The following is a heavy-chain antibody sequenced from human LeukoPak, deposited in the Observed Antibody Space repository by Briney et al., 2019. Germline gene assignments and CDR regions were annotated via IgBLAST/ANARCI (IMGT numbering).Heavy chain of an antibody. CDR1: GFTFSSYG. D-gene: IGHD3-16*01. V-gene: IGHV3-30*02. Sequence: GGSLRLSCAASGFTFSSYGMHWVRQAPGKGLEWVAFIRYDGSNKYYADSVKGRFTISRDNSKNTPYLQMNSLRAEDTAVYYCAKGLRSPGGPFDIWGQGTMVTVSS. CDR2: IRYDGSNK. CDR3: AKGLRSPGGPFDI. J-gene: IGHJ3*02.